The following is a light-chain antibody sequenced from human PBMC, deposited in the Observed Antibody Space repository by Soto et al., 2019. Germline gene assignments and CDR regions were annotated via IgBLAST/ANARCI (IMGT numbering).Light chain of an antibody. Sequence: DIQLTQSPPTLSASVGDRVTITCRASQTISTWMAWYQQKPGKATKLLVYDASTLQSGVASRFSGSGSGTEFTLIISGLQPDDSATYYCQQYTNTNNPWMFGQGTKVDIK. CDR3: QQYTNTNNPWM. CDR1: QTISTW. CDR2: DAS. V-gene: IGKV1-5*01. J-gene: IGKJ1*01.